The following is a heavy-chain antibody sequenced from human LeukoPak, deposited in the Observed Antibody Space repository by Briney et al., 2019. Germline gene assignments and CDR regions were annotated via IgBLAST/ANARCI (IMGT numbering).Heavy chain of an antibody. V-gene: IGHV4-39*01. CDR2: IYYSGST. CDR1: GGSISSSSYY. Sequence: SETLSLTCTVPGGSISSSSYYWGWIRQPPGKGLECIGSIYYSGSTYYNPSLKSRVTISVDTSKNQFSLKLSSVTAADTAVYYCARPTYYYDSSGYYRGYYFDYWGQGTLVTVSS. J-gene: IGHJ4*02. D-gene: IGHD3-22*01. CDR3: ARPTYYYDSSGYYRGYYFDY.